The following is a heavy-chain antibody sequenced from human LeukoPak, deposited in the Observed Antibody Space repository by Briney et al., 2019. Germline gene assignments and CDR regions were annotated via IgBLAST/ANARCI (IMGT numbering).Heavy chain of an antibody. V-gene: IGHV1-3*01. CDR2: INAGNGNT. D-gene: IGHD2-21*02. CDR3: ARARKYCGGDCYSNWFDP. CDR1: GYTSTSYA. J-gene: IGHJ5*02. Sequence: APVKVSCKASGYTSTSYAMHWVRQAPGQRLEWMGWINAGNGNTKYSQKFQGRVTITRDTSASTAYMELSSLRSEDTAVYYCARARKYCGGDCYSNWFDPWGQGTLVTVSS.